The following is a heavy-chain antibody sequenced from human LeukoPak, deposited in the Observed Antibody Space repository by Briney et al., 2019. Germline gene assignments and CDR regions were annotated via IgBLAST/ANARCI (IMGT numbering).Heavy chain of an antibody. Sequence: PGGSLRLSCAASGFTFSNYGMDWVRQAPGKGLEWVTFIQYDGRSKYYADSVKGRFTISRDNSKSTLYLQMNSLRAEDTAVYYCATKSGHYFYCWGQGTLVTVSS. V-gene: IGHV3-30*02. CDR1: GFTFSNYG. D-gene: IGHD2-8*02. CDR2: IQYDGRSK. CDR3: ATKSGHYFYC. J-gene: IGHJ4*02.